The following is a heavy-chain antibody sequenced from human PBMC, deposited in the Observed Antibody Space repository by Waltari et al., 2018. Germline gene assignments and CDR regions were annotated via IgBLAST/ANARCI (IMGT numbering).Heavy chain of an antibody. Sequence: QVHLVQSGAEVKKPGSSVRVSCKASGGNFSSYEFNWVRQAPGQGLEWMGGIIPIFGTPIYAQKFQGRVTITADTSTTTAYMELSSLRFEDTAVYYCARDPKGTTVIYDAFDLWGQGTMVSVS. J-gene: IGHJ3*01. D-gene: IGHD4-17*01. CDR1: GGNFSSYE. V-gene: IGHV1-69*14. CDR2: IIPIFGTP. CDR3: ARDPKGTTVIYDAFDL.